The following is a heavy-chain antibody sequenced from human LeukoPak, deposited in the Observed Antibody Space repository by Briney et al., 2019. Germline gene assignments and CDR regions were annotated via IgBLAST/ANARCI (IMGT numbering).Heavy chain of an antibody. Sequence: ASVKVSCKASGYTFTSYGISWVRQAPGQRLEWMGWISAYNGNTNYAQKLQGRVTMTTDTSTSTAYMELRSLRSDDTAVYYCARAPKMATTKYGFDYWGQGTLVTVSS. CDR2: ISAYNGNT. D-gene: IGHD5-24*01. J-gene: IGHJ4*02. V-gene: IGHV1-18*01. CDR1: GYTFTSYG. CDR3: ARAPKMATTKYGFDY.